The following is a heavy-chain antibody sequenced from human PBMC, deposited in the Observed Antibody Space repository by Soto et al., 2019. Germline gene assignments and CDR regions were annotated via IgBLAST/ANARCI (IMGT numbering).Heavy chain of an antibody. D-gene: IGHD6-13*01. CDR1: GFTFSSYA. J-gene: IGHJ5*02. CDR3: AKGILYSPLINWFDP. CDR2: ISGSGGST. Sequence: EVQLLESGGGLVQPGGSLRLSCAASGFTFSSYAMSWVRQAPGKGLEWVAAISGSGGSTYYADSVKGRFTISRDNSKNTLYLQMNSLRAEDTAVYYCAKGILYSPLINWFDPWGQGTLATVSS. V-gene: IGHV3-23*01.